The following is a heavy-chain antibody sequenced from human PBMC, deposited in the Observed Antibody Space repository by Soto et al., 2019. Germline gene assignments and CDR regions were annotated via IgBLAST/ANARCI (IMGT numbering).Heavy chain of an antibody. CDR3: AREIVTAGGNNYFDP. J-gene: IGHJ5*02. CDR2: VYHTGDT. V-gene: IGHV4-4*02. D-gene: IGHD2-21*02. CDR1: GGTVASSHW. Sequence: QVQLQESGPRLVKPSESLSLTCGVSGGTVASSHWWSWVRQSPGRGLEWIGNVYHTGDTNFNPSLQSRVTFSVDKPKNQFSLRLTSVTAADTAVYFWAREIVTAGGNNYFDPWGPGTLVTVSS.